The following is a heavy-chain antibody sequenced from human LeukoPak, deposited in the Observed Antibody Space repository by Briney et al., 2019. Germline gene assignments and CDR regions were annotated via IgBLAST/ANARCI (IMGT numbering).Heavy chain of an antibody. CDR3: AREGSSWYLAFNY. V-gene: IGHV1-2*02. D-gene: IGHD6-13*01. J-gene: IGHJ4*02. CDR2: INPNSGGT. CDR1: GYTFTGYY. Sequence: GASVKVSCTASGYTFTGYYMHWVRQAPGQGLGWMGWINPNSGGTNYAQKFQGRVTMTRDTSISTAYMELSRLRSDDTAVYYCAREGSSWYLAFNYWGQGTLVTVSS.